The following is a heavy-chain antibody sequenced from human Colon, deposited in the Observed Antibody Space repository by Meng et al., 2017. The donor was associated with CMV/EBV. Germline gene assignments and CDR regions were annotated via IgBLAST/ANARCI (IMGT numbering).Heavy chain of an antibody. D-gene: IGHD3-3*01. J-gene: IGHJ6*02. CDR1: GFTFSSYW. CDR2: IKQDGSEK. V-gene: IGHV3-7*01. Sequence: GSLRLSCAASGFTFSSYWMSWVRQAPGKGLEWVANIKQDGSEKYYVDSVKGRFTISRDNAKNSLYLQMNSLRAEDTAVYYCARYVTIFGVVIYGMDVWGQGTTVTVSS. CDR3: ARYVTIFGVVIYGMDV.